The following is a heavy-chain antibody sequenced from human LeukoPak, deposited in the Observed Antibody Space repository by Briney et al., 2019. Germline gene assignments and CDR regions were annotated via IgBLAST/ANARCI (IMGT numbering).Heavy chain of an antibody. CDR2: ISGSGGRT. D-gene: IGHD3-10*01. CDR1: GFTFSSYA. CDR3: ARFIIAFDY. J-gene: IGHJ4*02. Sequence: GGSLRLSCAASGFTFSSYAMSWVRQAPGKGLEWVSSISGSGGRTHYADSVRGRFTISRDNSKNTLYLQMDSLRAEDTAVYYCARFIIAFDYWGQGTLATVSS. V-gene: IGHV3-23*01.